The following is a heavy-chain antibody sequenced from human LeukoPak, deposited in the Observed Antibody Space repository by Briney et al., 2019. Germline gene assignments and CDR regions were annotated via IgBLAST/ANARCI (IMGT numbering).Heavy chain of an antibody. D-gene: IGHD4-23*01. V-gene: IGHV1-69*13. Sequence: ASVKVSCKASGGTFSSYAISWVRQAPGQGLEWMGGIIPIFGTANYAQKFQGRVTITADESTSTAYMELSSLRSEDTAVYYCARENHGGKYFDYWGQGTLVTVSS. CDR1: GGTFSSYA. CDR2: IIPIFGTA. J-gene: IGHJ4*02. CDR3: ARENHGGKYFDY.